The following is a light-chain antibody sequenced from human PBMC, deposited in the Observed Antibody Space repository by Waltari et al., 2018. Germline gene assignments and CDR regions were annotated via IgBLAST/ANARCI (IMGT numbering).Light chain of an antibody. V-gene: IGKV1-12*01. CDR1: QDISRW. CDR3: QHGNTFPLT. J-gene: IGKJ4*01. Sequence: DILITQSPSSVSASVGDRVIITCRASQDISRWLAWYQQTPGKAPKFLIYDASTLQSGVPSRFSGTGSGTEFTLTISSLQPEDFATYYCQHGNTFPLTFGGGTKVEIK. CDR2: DAS.